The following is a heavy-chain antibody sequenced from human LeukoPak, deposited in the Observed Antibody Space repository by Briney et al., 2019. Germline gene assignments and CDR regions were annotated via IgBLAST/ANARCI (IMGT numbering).Heavy chain of an antibody. Sequence: GGSLRLSCAASGFTFDDYAMHWVRQAPGKGLEWVSGISWNSGSIGYADSVKGRFIISRDNAKNSLYLQMNGLRAEDTALYYCAKIRSRARTDFDYWGQGTLVTVSS. V-gene: IGHV3-9*01. CDR1: GFTFDDYA. CDR2: ISWNSGSI. J-gene: IGHJ4*02. D-gene: IGHD6-6*01. CDR3: AKIRSRARTDFDY.